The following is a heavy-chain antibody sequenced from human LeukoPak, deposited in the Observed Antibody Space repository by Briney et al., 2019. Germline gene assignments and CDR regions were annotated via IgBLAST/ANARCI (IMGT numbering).Heavy chain of an antibody. CDR2: IIPILGIA. J-gene: IGHJ4*02. CDR1: GGTFSSYT. CDR3: VNANAFQRYYFDY. Sequence: ASVKVSCKASGGTFSSYTISWVRQAPGQGLEWMGRIIPILGIANYAQKFQGRVTITADKSTSTAYMELSSLRSEDTAVYYCVNANAFQRYYFDYWGQGILVTVSS. V-gene: IGHV1-69*02. D-gene: IGHD3-3*02.